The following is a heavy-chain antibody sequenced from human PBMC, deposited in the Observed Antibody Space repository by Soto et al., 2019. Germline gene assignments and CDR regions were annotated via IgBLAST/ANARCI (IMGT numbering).Heavy chain of an antibody. CDR1: GFTFDDYA. Sequence: GGSLRLSCAASGFTFDDYAMHWVRQAPGKGLEWVSGISWSSGSIGYADSVKGRFTISRDNSKNTLYLQINSLRAEDTAVYYCARAGCDGGSCYTLVGLRYGMDVWGQGTTVTVSS. CDR3: ARAGCDGGSCYTLVGLRYGMDV. D-gene: IGHD2-15*01. V-gene: IGHV3-9*01. CDR2: ISWSSGSI. J-gene: IGHJ6*02.